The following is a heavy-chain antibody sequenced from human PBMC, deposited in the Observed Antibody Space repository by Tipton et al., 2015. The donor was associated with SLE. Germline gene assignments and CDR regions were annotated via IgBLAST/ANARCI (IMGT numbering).Heavy chain of an antibody. CDR2: IYSNGDG. V-gene: IGHV4-4*07. CDR3: GRGTAVAL. D-gene: IGHD6-19*01. J-gene: IGHJ4*02. Sequence: TLSLTCTVSGGTITNFHWTWVRQPPWKGLEWIGRIYSNGDGNYNHSLHSRITLSVDTSKNQFTLTLTSVTAADTAVYYCGRGTAVALWGQGTLVTVSS. CDR1: GGTITNFH.